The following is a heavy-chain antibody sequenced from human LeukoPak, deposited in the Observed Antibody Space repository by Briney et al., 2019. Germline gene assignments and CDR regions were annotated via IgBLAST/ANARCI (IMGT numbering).Heavy chain of an antibody. CDR2: IYYSGST. Sequence: SETLSLTCTVSGGSISSSSYYWGWIRQPPGKGLEWIGSIYYSGSTYYNPSLKSRVTISVDTSKNQFSLKLSSVTAADTAVYYCARILDDFWSGIDIPIDAFDIWGQGTMVTVSS. J-gene: IGHJ3*02. V-gene: IGHV4-39*01. D-gene: IGHD3-3*01. CDR3: ARILDDFWSGIDIPIDAFDI. CDR1: GGSISSSSYY.